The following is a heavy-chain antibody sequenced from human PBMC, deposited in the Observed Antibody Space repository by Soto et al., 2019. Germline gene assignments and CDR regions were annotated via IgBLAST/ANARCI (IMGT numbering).Heavy chain of an antibody. CDR3: AKSLAVYYYDSSGAFDI. CDR2: ISGSGGST. Sequence: EVQLLESGGGLVQPGGSLRLSCAASGFTFSSYAMSWVRQAPGKGLEWVSAISGSGGSTYYADSVKGRFTISRDNSKNTLYLQMNSLRAADTAVYYCAKSLAVYYYDSSGAFDIWGQGTMVTVSS. D-gene: IGHD3-22*01. V-gene: IGHV3-23*01. J-gene: IGHJ3*02. CDR1: GFTFSSYA.